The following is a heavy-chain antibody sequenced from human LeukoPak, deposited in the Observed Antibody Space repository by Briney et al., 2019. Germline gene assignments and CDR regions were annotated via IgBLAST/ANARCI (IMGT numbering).Heavy chain of an antibody. J-gene: IGHJ3*02. D-gene: IGHD3-10*01. CDR2: IYYSGTT. CDR3: ARDGTYYYAFDI. CDR1: GGSISSSTYS. Sequence: SETLSLTCAVSGGSISSSTYSWSWIRQPPGKGLEWIGYIYYSGTTYYNPSLKSRVTISVDTSKNQFSLKLSSVTAADTAVYYCARDGTYYYAFDIWGQGTMVTVSS. V-gene: IGHV4-30-4*07.